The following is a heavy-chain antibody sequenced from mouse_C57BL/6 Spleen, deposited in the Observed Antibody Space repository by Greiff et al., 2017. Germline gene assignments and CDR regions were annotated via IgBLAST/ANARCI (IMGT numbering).Heavy chain of an antibody. J-gene: IGHJ3*01. D-gene: IGHD1-1*01. Sequence: VKLMESGPGLVQPSQSLSITCTVSGFSLTSYGVHWVRQSPGKGLEWLGVIWRGGSTDYNAAFMSRLSITKDNSKSQVFFKMNSLQADDTAIYYCAKSPHYYGSSYEFAYWGQGTLVTVSA. CDR3: AKSPHYYGSSYEFAY. CDR1: GFSLTSYG. CDR2: IWRGGST. V-gene: IGHV2-5*01.